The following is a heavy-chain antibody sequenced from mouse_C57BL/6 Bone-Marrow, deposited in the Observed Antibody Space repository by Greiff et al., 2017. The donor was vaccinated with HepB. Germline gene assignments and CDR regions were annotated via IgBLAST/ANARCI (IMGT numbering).Heavy chain of an antibody. CDR3: ARDHEGGYFDY. V-gene: IGHV5-4*01. CDR2: ISAGGSYT. CDR1: GFTFSSYA. Sequence: EVKVVESGGGLVKPGGSLKLSCAASGFTFSSYAMSWVRQTPEKRLEWVATISAGGSYTYYPDNVKGRFTITRDKAKSNLYLQMSRLKSEDTAMYYCARDHEGGYFDYGGQGTALTVTS. J-gene: IGHJ2*01. D-gene: IGHD1-1*02.